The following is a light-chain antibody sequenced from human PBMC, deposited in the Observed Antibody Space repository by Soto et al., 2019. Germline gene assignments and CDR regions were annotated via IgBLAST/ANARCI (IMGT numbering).Light chain of an antibody. V-gene: IGLV2-14*01. CDR2: DVS. CDR3: SSYTSSSTVV. CDR1: SRDVGGYNY. J-gene: IGLJ2*01. Sequence: QSALTQPASVSGSHGQSITISCTGTSRDVGGYNYVSWYQQHPGKAPKLMIYDVSNRPSGVSNRFSGSKSGNTASLTISGLQAEYEADYYCSSYTSSSTVVFGGGTKLTVL.